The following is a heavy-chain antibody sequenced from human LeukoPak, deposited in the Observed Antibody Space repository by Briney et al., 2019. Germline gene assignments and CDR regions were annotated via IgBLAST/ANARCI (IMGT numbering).Heavy chain of an antibody. CDR1: RFTFSAYS. J-gene: IGHJ5*02. CDR3: AREDFYDSEGFDP. CDR2: ISPSSNNI. D-gene: IGHD3-22*01. V-gene: IGHV3-48*04. Sequence: GGSLRLSCAASRFTFSAYSMNWVRQAPGKGLEWISYISPSSNNIDYADSVKGRFTISRDNAQNSQFLQMNSLRAEDTAVYFCAREDFYDSEGFDPWGQGTLVTVSS.